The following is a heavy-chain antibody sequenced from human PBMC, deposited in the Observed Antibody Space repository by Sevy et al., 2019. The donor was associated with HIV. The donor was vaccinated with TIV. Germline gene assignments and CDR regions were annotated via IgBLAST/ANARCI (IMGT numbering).Heavy chain of an antibody. CDR1: GFTFGDYA. V-gene: IGHV3-49*03. J-gene: IGHJ4*02. D-gene: IGHD3-22*01. CDR2: IRSKDYGGAT. CDR3: TRGYYYDSSGYSDY. Sequence: GGSLRLSCTGSGFTFGDYAMSWFRQAPGMGLEWVGFIRSKDYGGATEYAASVKGRFTISREDSKSIADLQMNSLKTEDTSVYYCTRGYYYDSSGYSDYWGQGTLVTVSS.